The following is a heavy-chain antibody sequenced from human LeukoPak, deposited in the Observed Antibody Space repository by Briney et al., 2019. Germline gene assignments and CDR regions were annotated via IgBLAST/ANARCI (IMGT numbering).Heavy chain of an antibody. V-gene: IGHV4-61*01. CDR1: GGSVSSGSCY. D-gene: IGHD3-22*01. CDR3: ARDRSDDSSGYSPYYFDY. CDR2: IYYSGST. Sequence: PSETLSLTCTVSGGSVSSGSCYWSWIRQPPGKGLEWIGYIYYSGSTNYNPSLKSRVTISVDTSKNQFSLKLSSVTAADTAVYYCARDRSDDSSGYSPYYFDYWGQGTLVTVSS. J-gene: IGHJ4*02.